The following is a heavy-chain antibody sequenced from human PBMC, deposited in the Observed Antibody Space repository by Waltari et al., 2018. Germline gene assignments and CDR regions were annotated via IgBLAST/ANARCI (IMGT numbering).Heavy chain of an antibody. CDR3: ARAGAGRGWGGPFDY. CDR2: INAGNGNK. J-gene: IGHJ4*02. CDR1: GSTFTSYA. Sequence: QVQLVQSGAEVKKPGASVKVSCKASGSTFTSYAMHWVRQAPGHRLGWMGWINAGNGNKKYSQKFQGRVTITRDTPASTAYMELSSLRSEDTAVYYWARAGAGRGWGGPFDYWGQGTLVTVSS. V-gene: IGHV1-3*01. D-gene: IGHD6-19*01.